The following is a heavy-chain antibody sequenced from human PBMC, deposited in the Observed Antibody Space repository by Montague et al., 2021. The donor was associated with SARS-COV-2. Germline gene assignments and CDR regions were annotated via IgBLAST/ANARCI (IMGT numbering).Heavy chain of an antibody. J-gene: IGHJ5*02. CDR3: ARHLPYSGSYNWFDP. CDR2: IYYSGST. Sequence: SETLSPACTVSGGSISGYYGSWIRQSPGKGLEWIGYIYYSGSTTYNPSLKNRVSISVDSAKRQFSLKLSAVTAADSAVYYCARHLPYSGSYNWFDPWGQGTLVTVSS. D-gene: IGHD1-26*01. V-gene: IGHV4-59*08. CDR1: GGSISGYY.